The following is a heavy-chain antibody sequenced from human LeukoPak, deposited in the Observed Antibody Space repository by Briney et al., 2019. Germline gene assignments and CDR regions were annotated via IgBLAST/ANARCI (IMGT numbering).Heavy chain of an antibody. Sequence: MASETLSLTCAVYGGSFSGYYWSWIRQPPGKGLEWIGEINHSGSTNYNPSLKSRVTISVDTSKNQFSLKLSSVTAADTAVYYCARDERPHYYYDSSGYPSLYYWGQGTLVTVSP. CDR1: GGSFSGYY. D-gene: IGHD3-22*01. V-gene: IGHV4-34*01. J-gene: IGHJ4*02. CDR2: INHSGST. CDR3: ARDERPHYYYDSSGYPSLYY.